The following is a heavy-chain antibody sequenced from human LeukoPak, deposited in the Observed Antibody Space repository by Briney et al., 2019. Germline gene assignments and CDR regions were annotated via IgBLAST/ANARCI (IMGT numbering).Heavy chain of an antibody. V-gene: IGHV3-21*01. J-gene: IGHJ4*02. D-gene: IGHD2-2*01. CDR2: ISSSSSYI. Sequence: GGSLRLSCAASGFTFSSYSMNWVRQAPGKGLEWVSSISSSSSYICYADSVKGRFTISRDNAKNSLYLQMNSLRAEDTAVYYCARGRVPADFDYWGQGTLVTVSS. CDR3: ARGRVPADFDY. CDR1: GFTFSSYS.